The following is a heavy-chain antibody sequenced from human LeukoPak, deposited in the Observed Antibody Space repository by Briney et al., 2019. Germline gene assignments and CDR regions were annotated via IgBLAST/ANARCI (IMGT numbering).Heavy chain of an antibody. CDR1: GGSSSSGSYY. J-gene: IGHJ4*02. CDR2: IYTSGST. D-gene: IGHD5-12*01. Sequence: SQTLSLTCTVSGGSSSSGSYYWSWIRQPAGKGLEWIGRIYTSGSTNYNPSLKSRVTISVDTSKNQFSLKLSSVTAADTAVYYCASGYSGYDLDYWGQGTLVTVSS. V-gene: IGHV4-61*02. CDR3: ASGYSGYDLDY.